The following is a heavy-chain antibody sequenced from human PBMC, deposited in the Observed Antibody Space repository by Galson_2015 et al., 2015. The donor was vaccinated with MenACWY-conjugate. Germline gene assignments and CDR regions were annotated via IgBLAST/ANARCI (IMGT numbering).Heavy chain of an antibody. CDR2: VFYNGTT. J-gene: IGHJ4*02. V-gene: IGHV4-39*07. Sequence: LSLTCTATGAPITRSDYYGGWIRQPPGKGLEWIGTVFYNGTTYYNPSLKSRVTISVDTSKNQISLNLSSATAADTAVYYCARESSYCAGGTCGYFWGQGTLVTVSS. CDR1: GAPITRSDYY. CDR3: ARESSYCAGGTCGYF. D-gene: IGHD2-8*02.